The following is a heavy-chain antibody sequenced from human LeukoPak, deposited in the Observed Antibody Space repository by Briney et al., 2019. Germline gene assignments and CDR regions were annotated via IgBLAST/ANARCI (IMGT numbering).Heavy chain of an antibody. J-gene: IGHJ4*02. CDR3: ARGHTMVRGVNYFDY. D-gene: IGHD3-10*01. CDR2: INHSGST. CDR1: GGSFSGYY. V-gene: IGHV4-34*01. Sequence: SETLSLTCAVYGGSFSGYYWSWIRQPPGKGLEWIGEINHSGSTNYNPSLKSRVTISVDTSKNQFSLKLSSVTAADTAVYCCARGHTMVRGVNYFDYWGQGTLVTVSS.